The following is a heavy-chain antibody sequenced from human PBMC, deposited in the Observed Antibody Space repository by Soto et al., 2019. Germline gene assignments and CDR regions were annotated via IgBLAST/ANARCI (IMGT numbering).Heavy chain of an antibody. CDR3: ANRMTGTTDDAFDI. Sequence: QITLKESGPTRGKPTQTLTLTCTFSGFSLSNRGMGGGWIRQPPGKALEWLALIYWDDNKRYSPSLKSRLTIAKDTSKNQVVLTMTNMDPVDTSTYYCANRMTGTTDDAFDIWGQGTMVTVSS. D-gene: IGHD1-20*01. J-gene: IGHJ3*02. V-gene: IGHV2-5*02. CDR2: IYWDDNK. CDR1: GFSLSNRGMG.